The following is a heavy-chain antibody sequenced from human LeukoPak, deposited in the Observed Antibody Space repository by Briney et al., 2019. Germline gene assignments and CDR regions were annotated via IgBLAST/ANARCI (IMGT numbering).Heavy chain of an antibody. CDR1: GFTFSDHH. J-gene: IGHJ4*02. CDR3: VRVWRGYYFDY. D-gene: IGHD3-10*01. Sequence: GGSLRLSCAASGFTFSDHHMDWVRQAPGKALEWVGRVRNKANTYTTNYAASVKGRFTISRDDPMNSLYLQMNSLKTEDTAVYYCVRVWRGYYFDYWGQGTLVTVSS. V-gene: IGHV3-72*01. CDR2: VRNKANTYTT.